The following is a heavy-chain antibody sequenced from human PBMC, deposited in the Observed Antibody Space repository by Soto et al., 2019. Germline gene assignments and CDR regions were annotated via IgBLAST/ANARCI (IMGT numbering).Heavy chain of an antibody. J-gene: IGHJ6*02. CDR2: INHSGST. D-gene: IGHD4-4*01. V-gene: IGHV4-34*01. Sequence: SETLSLTCAVYGGSFSCYYWSWIRQPPGKGLEWIVEINHSGSTNYKPSLKSRVTMSVDTAKHQFSLKLSSVTAADTAVYYCARGQLIDDYIRDGMDGWGQGTTGTVSS. CDR3: ARGQLIDDYIRDGMDG. CDR1: GGSFSCYY.